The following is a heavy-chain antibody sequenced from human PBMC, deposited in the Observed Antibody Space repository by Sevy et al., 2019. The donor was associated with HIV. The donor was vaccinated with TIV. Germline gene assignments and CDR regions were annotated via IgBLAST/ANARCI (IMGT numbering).Heavy chain of an antibody. Sequence: SETLSLTCAVYGGSFSGYYWSWIRQPPGKGLEWIGEINHSGSTNYNPSLKSRVTISVDTSKNQFSLKLSSVTAADTAVYYCAGGPGTYGSGSYSKYYYYGMDVWGQGTTVTVSS. CDR2: INHSGST. D-gene: IGHD3-10*01. CDR1: GGSFSGYY. CDR3: AGGPGTYGSGSYSKYYYYGMDV. V-gene: IGHV4-34*01. J-gene: IGHJ6*02.